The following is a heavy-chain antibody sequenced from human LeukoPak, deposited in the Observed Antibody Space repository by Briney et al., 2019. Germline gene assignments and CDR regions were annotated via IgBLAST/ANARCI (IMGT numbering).Heavy chain of an antibody. CDR2: IYPGDSNT. Sequence: GESLKISCKGSGYTFTNYWIGWVRQMPGKGLEWMGIIYPGDSNTRFSPSFQGQVTISADKSVSTAYLQWSSLKASDTAIYYCARHGASFKYDSSGYFTSTPIDYWGQGTLVTVSS. CDR3: ARHGASFKYDSSGYFTSTPIDY. CDR1: GYTFTNYW. J-gene: IGHJ4*01. V-gene: IGHV5-51*01. D-gene: IGHD3-22*01.